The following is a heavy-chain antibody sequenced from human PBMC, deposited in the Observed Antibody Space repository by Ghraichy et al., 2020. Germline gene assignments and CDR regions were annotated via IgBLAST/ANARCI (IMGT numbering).Heavy chain of an antibody. J-gene: IGHJ6*02. Sequence: GGSLRLSCAASGFTFSSYGMHWVRQAPGKGLEWVAVISYDGSNKYYADSVKGRFTISRDNSKNTLYLQMNSLRAEDTAVYYCARDFSITIFGVVTGMDVWGQGTTVTVSS. CDR1: GFTFSSYG. CDR2: ISYDGSNK. V-gene: IGHV3-30*03. CDR3: ARDFSITIFGVVTGMDV. D-gene: IGHD3-3*01.